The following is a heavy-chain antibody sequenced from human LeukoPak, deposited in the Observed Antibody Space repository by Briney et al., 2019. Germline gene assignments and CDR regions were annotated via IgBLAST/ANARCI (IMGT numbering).Heavy chain of an antibody. D-gene: IGHD4-17*01. V-gene: IGHV3-30*18. CDR3: AKDYGDYALGD. J-gene: IGHJ4*02. Sequence: PGGSLRLSCAASGFTFSSYGMHWVRQAPGKGLEWVAVISYDVGKKYYADSVKGRFTISRDNSKNTLYLQMSSLRAEDTAVYYCAKDYGDYALGDWGQGTLVTVSS. CDR2: ISYDVGKK. CDR1: GFTFSSYG.